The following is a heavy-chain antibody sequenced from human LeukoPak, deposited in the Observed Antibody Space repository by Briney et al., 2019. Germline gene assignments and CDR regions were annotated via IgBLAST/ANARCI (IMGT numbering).Heavy chain of an antibody. V-gene: IGHV3-21*01. D-gene: IGHD3-3*01. CDR2: ISSSSSYI. Sequence: GGSLRLSCAASGFTFSSYSINWVRQAPRKGLEWVSSISSSSSYIYYADSVKGRFTISRDNAKNSLYLQMNSLRAEDTAVYYCASLYYDFWSGYSSFDYWGQGTLVTVSS. J-gene: IGHJ4*02. CDR1: GFTFSSYS. CDR3: ASLYYDFWSGYSSFDY.